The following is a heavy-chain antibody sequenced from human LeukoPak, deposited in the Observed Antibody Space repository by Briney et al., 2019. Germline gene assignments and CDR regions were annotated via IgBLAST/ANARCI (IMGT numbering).Heavy chain of an antibody. Sequence: GGSLRLSCAASGFTFSSYSMNWVRQAPGKGLEWVSSISSSSSYIYYAGSVKGRFTISRDNAKNSLYLQMNSLRAEDTAVYYCAREPMVRGVKGGFDYWGQGTLVTVSS. D-gene: IGHD3-10*01. J-gene: IGHJ4*02. CDR1: GFTFSSYS. V-gene: IGHV3-21*01. CDR2: ISSSSSYI. CDR3: AREPMVRGVKGGFDY.